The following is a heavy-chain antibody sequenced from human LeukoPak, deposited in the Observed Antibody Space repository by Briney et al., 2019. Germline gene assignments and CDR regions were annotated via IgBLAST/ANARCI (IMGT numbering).Heavy chain of an antibody. D-gene: IGHD6-13*01. J-gene: IGHJ4*02. CDR1: GFTFSSYN. Sequence: PGGSLRLSCTASGFTFSSYNMNWVRQAPGKGLEWVSSISSSSSYIYYADSVKGRFTISRDNAKNSLYLQINSLRAEDTAVYYCARVGSTVAAGTPDYWGQGTLVTVSS. CDR2: ISSSSSYI. CDR3: ARVGSTVAAGTPDY. V-gene: IGHV3-21*01.